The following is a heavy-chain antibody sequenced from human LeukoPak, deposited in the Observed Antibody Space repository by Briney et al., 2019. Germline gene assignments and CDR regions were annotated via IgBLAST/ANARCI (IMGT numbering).Heavy chain of an antibody. D-gene: IGHD3-3*01. Sequence: GRSLRLSCAASGFTFSSYAMHWVRQAPGKGLEWVAVISYDGSNKYYADSVKGRFTISRDNSKNTLYLQMNSLRAEDTAVYYCARDSIGYYDFWSGYYKNGGDWYFDLWGRGTLVTVSS. V-gene: IGHV3-30-3*01. CDR1: GFTFSSYA. CDR2: ISYDGSNK. CDR3: ARDSIGYYDFWSGYYKNGGDWYFDL. J-gene: IGHJ2*01.